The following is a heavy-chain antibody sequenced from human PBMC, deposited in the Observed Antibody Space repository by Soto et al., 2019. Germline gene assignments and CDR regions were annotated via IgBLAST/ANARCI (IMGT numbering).Heavy chain of an antibody. CDR2: IIPIFGTA. CDR1: GGTLSSYA. Sequence: SVKVSCKASGGTLSSYAISWVRQAPGQGLEWMGGIIPIFGTANYAQKFQGRVTITADESTSTAYMELSSLRSEDTAVYYCAREVLDSRWLVQSSNWFDPWGQGT. V-gene: IGHV1-69*13. CDR3: AREVLDSRWLVQSSNWFDP. J-gene: IGHJ5*02. D-gene: IGHD6-19*01.